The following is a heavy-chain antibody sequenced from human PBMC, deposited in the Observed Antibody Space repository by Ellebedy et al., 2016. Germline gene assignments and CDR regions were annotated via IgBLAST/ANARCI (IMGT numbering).Heavy chain of an antibody. CDR2: TSYDGSSE. CDR3: ARNGAVADFDY. CDR1: GFTFSHYA. V-gene: IGHV3-30*04. J-gene: IGHJ4*02. D-gene: IGHD6-19*01. Sequence: GESLKISXAASGFTFSHYAMHWVRQAPGKGLEWVTLTSYDGSSEFYAGSVKGRFTVSRDNSKNTLYLQMNSLRTDDTAVYFCARNGAVADFDYWGQGTLVTVSS.